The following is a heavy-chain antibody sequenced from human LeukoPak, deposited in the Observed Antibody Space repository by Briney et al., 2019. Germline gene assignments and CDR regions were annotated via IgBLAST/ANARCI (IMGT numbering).Heavy chain of an antibody. CDR2: ISWNSGRE. D-gene: IGHD2-15*01. J-gene: IGHJ3*01. Sequence: SGRSLRLSCAASGFTFDDYAMHWVRQTPGRGLEWVSGISWNSGRETYADSVKGRFTISRDNTKASLYLEMESLRPEDTAIYYCASALGYAYDFWGQGTVVTVS. V-gene: IGHV3-9*01. CDR1: GFTFDDYA. CDR3: ASALGYAYDF.